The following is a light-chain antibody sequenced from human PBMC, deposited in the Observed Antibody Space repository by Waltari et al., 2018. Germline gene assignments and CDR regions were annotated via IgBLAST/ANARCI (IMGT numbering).Light chain of an antibody. V-gene: IGLV3-21*04. CDR2: YDS. J-gene: IGLJ3*02. CDR1: NIGSKS. CDR3: QVWDDVTDSGV. Sequence: YVLTQPPSVSVDPGKTARLTCGGDNIGSKSVNWYQQKHGQAPGLVMFYDSDRPSGIPERFSGSNCGNTATLTRSWVEAGDEADYHCQVWDDVTDSGVFGGGTKLTVL.